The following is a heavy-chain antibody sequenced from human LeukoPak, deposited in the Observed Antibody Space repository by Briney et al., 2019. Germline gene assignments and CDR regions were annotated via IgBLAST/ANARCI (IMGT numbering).Heavy chain of an antibody. V-gene: IGHV3-23*01. D-gene: IGHD2-21*01. CDR3: ASGASGDFIFDY. CDR2: ISGSGGST. Sequence: GGPLRLSCAASGLTFGTYAMSWVRQAPGKGLEWVSAISGSGGSTYYADSVKGRFTISRDNSKNTLYLQMNSLRAEDTAVYYCASGASGDFIFDYWGQGTLVTVSS. J-gene: IGHJ4*02. CDR1: GLTFGTYA.